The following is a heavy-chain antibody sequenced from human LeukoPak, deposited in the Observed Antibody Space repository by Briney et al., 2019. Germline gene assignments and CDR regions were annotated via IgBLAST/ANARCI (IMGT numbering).Heavy chain of an antibody. CDR3: ATDGAGFDT. CDR2: INIGGTNT. Sequence: GGSLRLSCAASGFTFNDYYMSWIRQAPGKGLDWLSYINIGGTNTHYADSVKGRFTISRDNAKKSLYLEMNNLRAEDTAVYYCATDGAGFDTWGQGVLVTVSS. V-gene: IGHV3-11*01. CDR1: GFTFNDYY. J-gene: IGHJ5*02.